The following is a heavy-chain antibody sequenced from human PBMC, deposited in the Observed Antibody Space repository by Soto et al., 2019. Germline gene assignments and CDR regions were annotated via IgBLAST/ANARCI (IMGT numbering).Heavy chain of an antibody. J-gene: IGHJ1*01. V-gene: IGHV1-18*01. D-gene: IGHD6-13*01. CDR2: INPYNGNT. CDR1: CSTFTGDG. Sequence: AAVEVCYTTACSTFTGDGISWGRQAPGQGLEWMAWINPYNGNTKYAEKFLGRVTVTTDTSTATAYMEVRSLTSDDTAVFYCARVGVGLAAPRVWPYWGQDTQVTVS. CDR3: ARVGVGLAAPRVWPY.